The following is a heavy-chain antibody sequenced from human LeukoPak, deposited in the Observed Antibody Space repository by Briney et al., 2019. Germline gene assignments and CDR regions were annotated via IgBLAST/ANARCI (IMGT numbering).Heavy chain of an antibody. D-gene: IGHD3-10*01. J-gene: IGHJ6*02. CDR2: IIPILGIA. CDR1: GGTFSSYA. CDR3: SSGREYYGMDV. Sequence: SVKVSCKASGGTFSSYAISWVRQAPGQGLEWMGRIIPILGIANYAQKFQGRVTITADKSTSTAYMELSSLRSEDTAVYYCSSGREYYGMDVWGQGTTVTVSS. V-gene: IGHV1-69*04.